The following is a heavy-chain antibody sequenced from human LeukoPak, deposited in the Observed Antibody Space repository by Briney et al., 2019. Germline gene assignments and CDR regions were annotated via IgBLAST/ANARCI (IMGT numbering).Heavy chain of an antibody. CDR2: IKEDGSEK. V-gene: IGHV3-7*02. J-gene: IGHJ4*02. CDR1: GFTFSKNW. CDR3: ARGVVGATKRFDY. D-gene: IGHD1-26*01. Sequence: PGGSLRLSCAASGFTFSKNWMSWVRQAPGKGLEWVANIKEDGSEKYYVDSVKGRFTISRDNAKNSLYLQMNGLRADDAAVYYCARGVVGATKRFDYWGQGTLVTVSS.